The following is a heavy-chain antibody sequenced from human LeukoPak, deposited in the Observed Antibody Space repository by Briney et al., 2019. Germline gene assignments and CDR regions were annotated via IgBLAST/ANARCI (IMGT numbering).Heavy chain of an antibody. CDR3: ARTYYYDSSGYSLDY. J-gene: IGHJ4*02. D-gene: IGHD3-22*01. V-gene: IGHV3-23*01. CDR2: ISGSGGST. CDR1: GFTFSSYA. Sequence: GGPLRLTCAASGFTFSSYAMSWVRQAPGKGLEWVSAISGSGGSTYYADSVKGRFTISRDNSKNTLYLQMNSLRAEDTAVYYCARTYYYDSSGYSLDYWGQGTLVTVSS.